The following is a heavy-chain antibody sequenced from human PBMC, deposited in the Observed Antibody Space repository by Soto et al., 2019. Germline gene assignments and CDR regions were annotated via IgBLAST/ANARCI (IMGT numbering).Heavy chain of an antibody. CDR3: AKGRRIAVAGNPQYFQH. CDR1: GFIFSDHY. Sequence: GGSLRLSCAASGFIFSDHYMSWIRQAPGEGLEWVAVISYDGSNKYYADSVKGRFTISRDNSKNTLYLQMNSLRAEDTAVYYCAKGRRIAVAGNPQYFQHWGQGTLVTVSS. V-gene: IGHV3-30*18. J-gene: IGHJ1*01. CDR2: ISYDGSNK. D-gene: IGHD6-19*01.